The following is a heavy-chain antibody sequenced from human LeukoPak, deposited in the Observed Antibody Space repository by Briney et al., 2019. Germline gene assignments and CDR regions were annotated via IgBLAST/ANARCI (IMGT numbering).Heavy chain of an antibody. V-gene: IGHV1-18*01. CDR2: ISAYNGNT. CDR1: GGTFSSYA. D-gene: IGHD2-21*02. J-gene: IGHJ3*02. Sequence: ASVKVSCKASGGTFSSYAISWVRQAPGQGLEWMGWISAYNGNTNYAQKLQGRVTMTTDTSTSTAYMELRGLRSDDTAVYYCNLVTAISAFDIWGQGTMVTVSS. CDR3: NLVTAISAFDI.